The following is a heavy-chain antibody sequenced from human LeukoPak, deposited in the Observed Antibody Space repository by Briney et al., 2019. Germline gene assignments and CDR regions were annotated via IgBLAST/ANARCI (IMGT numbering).Heavy chain of an antibody. CDR3: AKGRQYSFDYLIDY. CDR2: ISSDGSKK. D-gene: IGHD3-9*01. V-gene: IGHV3-30*18. Sequence: GGSLRLSCVASGFTFSSLGMHWVRQAPGKGLEWVAVISSDGSKKNYADSVKGRLTLSRDNSKNTVYLQVDSLKTEDTAVYYCAKGRQYSFDYLIDYWGQGTLVTVSS. J-gene: IGHJ4*02. CDR1: GFTFSSLG.